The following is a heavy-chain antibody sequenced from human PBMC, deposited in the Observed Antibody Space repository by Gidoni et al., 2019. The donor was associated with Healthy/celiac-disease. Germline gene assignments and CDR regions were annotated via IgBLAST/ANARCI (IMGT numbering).Heavy chain of an antibody. CDR3: ATHREVIVVVPAAHYFDY. D-gene: IGHD2-2*01. Sequence: QLQLQESGPGLVKPSETLSLTCTVSGGSISSSSYYWGWIRQPPWKGLEWIGSIYYSGSTYYNPSLKSRVTISVDTSKNQFSLKLSSVTAADTAVYYCATHREVIVVVPAAHYFDYWGQGTLVTVSS. CDR2: IYYSGST. J-gene: IGHJ4*02. V-gene: IGHV4-39*01. CDR1: GGSISSSSYY.